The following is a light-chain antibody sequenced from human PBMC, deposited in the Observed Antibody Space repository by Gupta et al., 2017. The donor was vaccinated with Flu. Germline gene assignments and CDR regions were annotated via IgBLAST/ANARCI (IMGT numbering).Light chain of an antibody. CDR3: MQSLQGLALT. V-gene: IGKV2-28*01. J-gene: IGKJ4*01. Sequence: CRSSQSLLHSNGYNYLAWYLQKPGQSPQLLIYLASNRASGVPDRFSGSGSGTDFTLKISRVEAEDVGVYYCMQSLQGLALTFGGGTKVEIK. CDR2: LAS. CDR1: QSLLHSNGYNY.